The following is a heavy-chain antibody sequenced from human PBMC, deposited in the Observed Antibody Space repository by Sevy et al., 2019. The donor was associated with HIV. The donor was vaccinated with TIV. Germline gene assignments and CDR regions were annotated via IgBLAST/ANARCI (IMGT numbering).Heavy chain of an antibody. CDR3: ARHSHGSGTYYVPFDS. J-gene: IGHJ4*02. CDR2: VFHSGNT. V-gene: IGHV4-38-2*01. D-gene: IGHD3-10*01. Sequence: SETLSLTCVVSGYYMTSGYLWGWIRQPPGKGLEWIGSVFHSGNTYYNSSLNSRVIISVDTSKNQFSLKLNSVTAADTAVYYCARHSHGSGTYYVPFDSWGQGALVTVSS. CDR1: GYYMTSGYL.